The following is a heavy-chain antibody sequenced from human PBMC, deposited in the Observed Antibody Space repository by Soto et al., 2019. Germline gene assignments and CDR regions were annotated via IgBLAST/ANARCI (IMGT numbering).Heavy chain of an antibody. CDR2: FDPEDGET. J-gene: IGHJ4*02. Sequence: ASVKVSCKVSGYTLTELSMHWVRQAPGKGLEWMGGFDPEDGETIYAQKFQGRVTMTEDTSTDTAYMELSSLRSEDTAVYYCATERRYCSGGSCYLYYFDYWGQGTLVTVSS. CDR3: ATERRYCSGGSCYLYYFDY. CDR1: GYTLTELS. V-gene: IGHV1-24*01. D-gene: IGHD2-15*01.